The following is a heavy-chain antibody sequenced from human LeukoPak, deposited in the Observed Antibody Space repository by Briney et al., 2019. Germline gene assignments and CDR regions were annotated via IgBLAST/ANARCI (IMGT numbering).Heavy chain of an antibody. CDR2: IYYSGST. Sequence: PSETLSLTCTVSGGSISSYYWSWIRQPPGKGLEWIGYIYYSGSTNYNPSLKSRVTISVDTSKNQFSLKLSSVTAADTAVYYCARVGYFERTLDYWGQGTLVTVSS. J-gene: IGHJ4*02. D-gene: IGHD3-9*01. CDR3: ARVGYFERTLDY. CDR1: GGSISSYY. V-gene: IGHV4-59*01.